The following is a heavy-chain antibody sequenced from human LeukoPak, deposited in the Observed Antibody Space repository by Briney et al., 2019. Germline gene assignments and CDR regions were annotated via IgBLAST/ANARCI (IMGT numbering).Heavy chain of an antibody. CDR3: ARLHCSSTSCYGDFVY. Sequence: ASVKVSCKASGYTFTGYYMHWVRQAPGQGLEWMGWINPNSGCTNYAQKFQGRVTMTRDTSISTAYMELSRLRSDDTAVYYCARLHCSSTSCYGDFVYWGQGTLVTVSS. J-gene: IGHJ4*02. D-gene: IGHD2-2*01. CDR1: GYTFTGYY. CDR2: INPNSGCT. V-gene: IGHV1-2*02.